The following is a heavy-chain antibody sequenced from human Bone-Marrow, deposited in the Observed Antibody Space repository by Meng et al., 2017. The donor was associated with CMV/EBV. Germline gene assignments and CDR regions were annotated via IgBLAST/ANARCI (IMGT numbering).Heavy chain of an antibody. J-gene: IGHJ4*02. D-gene: IGHD2-2*01. CDR2: IYSGGSST. V-gene: IGHV3-23*03. CDR3: AKLGIPAASIYLFDY. CDR1: GFTFSSYA. Sequence: LSLTCAASGFTFSSYAMSWVRQAPGKGLEWVSVIYSGGSSTYYADSVKGRFTISRDNSKNTLYLQMNSLRAEDTAVYYCAKLGIPAASIYLFDYWGQGTLVTVSS.